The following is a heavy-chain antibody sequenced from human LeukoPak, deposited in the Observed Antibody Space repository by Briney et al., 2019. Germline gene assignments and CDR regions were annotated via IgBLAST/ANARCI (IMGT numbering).Heavy chain of an antibody. Sequence: PSETLSLTCTVSGGSISSYYWSWVRQPPGKGLEWIGYIYYSGSTNYNASLKSRVTISVDTSKNQFSLKLSSVTAADTAVYYCARVTYCSGGSCYDSDNWFDPWGQGTLVTVSS. CDR2: IYYSGST. J-gene: IGHJ5*02. V-gene: IGHV4-59*01. D-gene: IGHD2-15*01. CDR3: ARVTYCSGGSCYDSDNWFDP. CDR1: GGSISSYY.